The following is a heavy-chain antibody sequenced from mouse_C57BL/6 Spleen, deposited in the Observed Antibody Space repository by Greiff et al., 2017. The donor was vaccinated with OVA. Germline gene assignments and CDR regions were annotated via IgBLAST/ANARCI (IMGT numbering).Heavy chain of an antibody. CDR3: ASHFRGGCAMDY. CDR2: IYPGDGDT. Sequence: VQLKQSGPELVKPGASVKISCKASGYAFSSSWMNWVKQRPGKGLEWIGRIYPGDGDTNYTAKFKGKATLTADKSSSTAYMQLSSLTSEDSAVYVCASHFRGGCAMDYWGQGTSVTVSS. V-gene: IGHV1-82*01. CDR1: GYAFSSSW. J-gene: IGHJ4*01.